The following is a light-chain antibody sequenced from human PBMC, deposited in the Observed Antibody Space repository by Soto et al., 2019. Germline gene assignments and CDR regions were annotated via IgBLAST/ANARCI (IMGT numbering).Light chain of an antibody. J-gene: IGLJ3*02. Sequence: QSVLTQPPSASGTPGQRVTISCSGSSSNIGSNTVNWYQQLPGTTPKLLISSNNLRPSGVPDRFSDSMSGNSASLAISGLQSEDEADYYCSTWDDSLNGVVFGGGTKLAVL. V-gene: IGLV1-44*01. CDR1: SSNIGSNT. CDR2: SNN. CDR3: STWDDSLNGVV.